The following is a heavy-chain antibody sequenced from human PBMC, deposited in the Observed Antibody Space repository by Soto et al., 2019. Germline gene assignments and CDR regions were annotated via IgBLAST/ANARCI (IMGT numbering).Heavy chain of an antibody. J-gene: IGHJ5*02. CDR2: INAGNGNT. D-gene: IGHD6-13*01. V-gene: IGHV1-3*01. Sequence: QVQLVQSGAEVKKPGASVKVSCKASGYTFTSYAMHWVRQAPGQRLEWMGWINAGNGNTKYSQKFQGRVTITRDTSASTADMELSSRRSEDTAVYYCARDGRSSWYEGWFDPWGQGTLVIVSS. CDR3: ARDGRSSWYEGWFDP. CDR1: GYTFTSYA.